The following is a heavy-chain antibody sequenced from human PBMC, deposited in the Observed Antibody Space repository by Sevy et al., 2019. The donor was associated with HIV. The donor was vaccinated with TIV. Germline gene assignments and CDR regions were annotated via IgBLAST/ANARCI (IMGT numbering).Heavy chain of an antibody. CDR3: ARVWGGGYYYGSGSYFDY. CDR1: GYTFTSYG. D-gene: IGHD3-10*01. CDR2: ISAYNGNT. V-gene: IGHV1-18*01. J-gene: IGHJ4*02. Sequence: ASVKVSCKASGYTFTSYGISWVRQAPGQGLEWMGWISAYNGNTNYAQKLQGRVTMTTDTSTSTAYMELRSLRSDDTAVYYCARVWGGGYYYGSGSYFDYWGQGTLVTVSS.